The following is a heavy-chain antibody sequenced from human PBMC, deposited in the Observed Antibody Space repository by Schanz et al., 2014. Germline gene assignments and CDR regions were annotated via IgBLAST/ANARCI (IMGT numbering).Heavy chain of an antibody. V-gene: IGHV1-46*03. D-gene: IGHD6-19*01. CDR3: ARRYSSGWYEFDY. J-gene: IGHJ4*02. Sequence: QVQLVQSGSEVKKPGATVKVSCETSGYTFTNYGVSWVRQAPGQGLEWMGRIYLSDGSTRYAQKFQGRVTVTRDTSTTTVYMDLSSLISEDTAVYYCARRYSSGWYEFDYWGQGTLVIVSS. CDR2: IYLSDGST. CDR1: GYTFTNYG.